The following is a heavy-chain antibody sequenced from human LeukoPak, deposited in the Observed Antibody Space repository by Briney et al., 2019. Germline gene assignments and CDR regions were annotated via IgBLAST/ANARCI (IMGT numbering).Heavy chain of an antibody. CDR1: GFTFSSYA. D-gene: IGHD2-8*01. J-gene: IGHJ4*02. CDR3: ARPMASQGNDY. V-gene: IGHV3-30*04. Sequence: GRSLRLSCAASGFTFSSYAMHWVRQAPGKGLEWVAVISYDGSNKYYADSVKGRFTISRDNAKNSLYLQMNSLRAEDTAVYYCARPMASQGNDYWGQGTLVTVSS. CDR2: ISYDGSNK.